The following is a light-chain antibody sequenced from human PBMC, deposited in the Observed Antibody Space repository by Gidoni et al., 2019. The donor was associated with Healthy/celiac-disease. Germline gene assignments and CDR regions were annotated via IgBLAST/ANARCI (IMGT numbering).Light chain of an antibody. V-gene: IGKV3-11*01. Sequence: EIVLTQSPATLSLSPGERATLSCRASQSVSSYLARYQQKPGPAPRLLIYDASNRAPGIPARFSGSGSGTDFTLTISSLEPEDFAVYYCQQRSNWPPITFGQGTRLEIK. CDR3: QQRSNWPPIT. CDR2: DAS. J-gene: IGKJ5*01. CDR1: QSVSSY.